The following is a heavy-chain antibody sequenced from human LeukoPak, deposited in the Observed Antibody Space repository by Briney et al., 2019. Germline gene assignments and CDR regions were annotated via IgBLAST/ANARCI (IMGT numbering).Heavy chain of an antibody. CDR1: GFTFSSYS. CDR2: ISDSGGST. V-gene: IGHV3-23*01. Sequence: GGSLRLSCAASGFTFSSYSMNWVRQAPGKGLEWVAGISDSGGSTNYADSVKGRFTISRDNPKNTLYLQMNSLRAEDTAVYFCAKRGVVIRVILVGFHKEAYYFDSWGQGALVTVSS. D-gene: IGHD3-22*01. CDR3: AKRGVVIRVILVGFHKEAYYFDS. J-gene: IGHJ4*02.